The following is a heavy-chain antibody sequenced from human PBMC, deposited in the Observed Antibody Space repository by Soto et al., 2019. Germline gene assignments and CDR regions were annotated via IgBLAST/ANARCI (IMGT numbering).Heavy chain of an antibody. V-gene: IGHV1-18*01. CDR1: GYTFTSYG. Sequence: ASVKVSCKASGYTFTSYGISWVRQAPGQGLEWMGWISAYNGNTNYAQKLQGRVTMTTDTSTSTAYMELRSLRSDDTAVYYCARDSDLVATTPTFDYGGQGPLVTVSS. CDR3: ARDSDLVATTPTFDY. J-gene: IGHJ4*02. CDR2: ISAYNGNT. D-gene: IGHD5-12*01.